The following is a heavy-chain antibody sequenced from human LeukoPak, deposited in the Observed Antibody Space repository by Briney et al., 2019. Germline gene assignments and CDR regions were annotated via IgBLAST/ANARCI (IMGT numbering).Heavy chain of an antibody. J-gene: IGHJ4*02. Sequence: GASVKVSCKASGYTFTSYGISWVRQAPGQGLEWMGWISAYNGNTNYAQKLQGRVTMTTDTSTSTAYTELRSLRSDDTAVYYCARANYYDSSGYYYYWGQGTLVTVSS. CDR1: GYTFTSYG. V-gene: IGHV1-18*01. CDR2: ISAYNGNT. D-gene: IGHD3-22*01. CDR3: ARANYYDSSGYYYY.